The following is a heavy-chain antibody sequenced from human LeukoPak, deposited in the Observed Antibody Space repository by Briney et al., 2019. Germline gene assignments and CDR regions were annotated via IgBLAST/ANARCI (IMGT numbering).Heavy chain of an antibody. CDR2: IYYSGST. CDR3: ARQWSGSIAVARGAFDI. J-gene: IGHJ3*02. CDR1: GGSISSGGYY. Sequence: PSQTLSLTCTVSGGSISSGGYYWGWIRQPPGKGLEWIGNIYYSGSTYYNPSLKSRVTISVDTSKNQFSLKLSSVTAADTAVYYCARQWSGSIAVARGAFDIWGQGTMVTVSS. D-gene: IGHD6-19*01. V-gene: IGHV4-39*01.